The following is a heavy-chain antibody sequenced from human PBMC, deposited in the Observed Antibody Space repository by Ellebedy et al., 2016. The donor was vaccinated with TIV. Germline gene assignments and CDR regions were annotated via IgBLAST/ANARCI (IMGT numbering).Heavy chain of an antibody. Sequence: GESLKISXAASGFTFSSYSMNWVRQAPGKGLEWVSSISSSSSYIYYADSVKGRFTISRDNAKNSLYLQMNSLRAEDTAVYYCARDGVVPAAIPADYWGQGTLVTVSS. CDR3: ARDGVVPAAIPADY. CDR1: GFTFSSYS. D-gene: IGHD2-2*02. J-gene: IGHJ4*02. V-gene: IGHV3-21*01. CDR2: ISSSSSYI.